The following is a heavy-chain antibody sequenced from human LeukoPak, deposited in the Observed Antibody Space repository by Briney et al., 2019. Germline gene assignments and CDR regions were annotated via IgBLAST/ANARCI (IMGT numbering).Heavy chain of an antibody. Sequence: GGSLRLSCAASGFTFSSYAMSWVRQAPGKGLEWASAISGSGGSTYYVDSVKGRFTISRDNSKNTLYLQMNSLRAEDTAVYYCAKDPYRGFLEWLLNFDYWGQGTLVTVSS. J-gene: IGHJ4*02. CDR3: AKDPYRGFLEWLLNFDY. CDR2: ISGSGGST. CDR1: GFTFSSYA. V-gene: IGHV3-23*01. D-gene: IGHD3-3*01.